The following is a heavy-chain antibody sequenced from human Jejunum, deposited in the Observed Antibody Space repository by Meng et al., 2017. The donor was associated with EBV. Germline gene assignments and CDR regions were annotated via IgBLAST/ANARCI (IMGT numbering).Heavy chain of an antibody. V-gene: IGHV7-4-1*02. J-gene: IGHJ4*02. CDR2: INTRTGNP. D-gene: IGHD2-21*02. Sequence: QVQLVQSGSELXXXXXPXKVSCKASGYTFSRYAMNWVRQAPGQGLEWMGWINTRTGNPAYAQGFTGRFVFSLDTSVSTAYLQISSLKAEDTAVYYCASDISTATFGYWGQGTLVTVSS. CDR3: ASDISTATFGY. CDR1: GYTFSRYA.